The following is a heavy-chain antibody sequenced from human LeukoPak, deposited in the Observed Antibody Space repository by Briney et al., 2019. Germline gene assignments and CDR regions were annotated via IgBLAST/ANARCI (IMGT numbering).Heavy chain of an antibody. D-gene: IGHD5-24*01. CDR1: GYTFTSYD. CDR2: MNPNSGNT. Sequence: ASVKVSCKASGYTFTSYDINWVRQATGQGLEWMGWMNPNSGNTGYAQKFQGRVTMTRNTSISTAYMELSSLRSEDTAVYYCARGGRVFWRDGYNQAPYYWSQGTLVTVSS. V-gene: IGHV1-8*01. CDR3: ARGGRVFWRDGYNQAPYY. J-gene: IGHJ4*02.